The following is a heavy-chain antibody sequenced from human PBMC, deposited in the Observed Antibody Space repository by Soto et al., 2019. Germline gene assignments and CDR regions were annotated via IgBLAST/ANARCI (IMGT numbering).Heavy chain of an antibody. Sequence: EVQLVESGGGLVQPGGSLRLSCAASGFTFSDYTMNWVRQAPGKGLEWISYISSTSNTIHYADSVKGRFTISRDNAKNSLDLQVNSLRDEDTAVYYCARGRFSSTSYGMDVWGQGTTVIVSS. J-gene: IGHJ6*02. CDR3: ARGRFSSTSYGMDV. CDR2: ISSTSNTI. D-gene: IGHD3-3*01. V-gene: IGHV3-48*02. CDR1: GFTFSDYT.